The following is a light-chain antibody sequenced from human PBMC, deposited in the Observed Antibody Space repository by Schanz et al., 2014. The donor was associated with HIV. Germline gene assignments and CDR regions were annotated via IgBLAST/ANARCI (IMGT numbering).Light chain of an antibody. Sequence: QSVLTQPPSMSAAPGQRVTISCAGSAFNIGQNYVSWFQQFPGTAPKLLIYVNHQRPSDIPDRFSGSKTGTSATLAIVGLQTGEEADYYCATWDSTLSAVVFGGGTKLPVL. CDR1: AFNIGQNY. CDR3: ATWDSTLSAVV. V-gene: IGLV1-51*01. CDR2: VNH. J-gene: IGLJ2*01.